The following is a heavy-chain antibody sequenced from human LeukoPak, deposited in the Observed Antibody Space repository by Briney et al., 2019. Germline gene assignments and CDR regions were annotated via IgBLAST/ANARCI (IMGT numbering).Heavy chain of an antibody. J-gene: IGHJ4*02. V-gene: IGHV3-9*01. CDR3: AKDFDGDYYGSSGYSR. D-gene: IGHD3-22*01. CDR1: GLTLDDYA. CDR2: TSWNSGSI. Sequence: PGRSLRLSCAASGLTLDDYAMHWVRHAPPKGLEWVSGTSWNSGSIGYADAVKGRFTIPRHNAQNSLYLQMNSLRAQDPALYYCAKDFDGDYYGSSGYSRWGQGTLVTVSS.